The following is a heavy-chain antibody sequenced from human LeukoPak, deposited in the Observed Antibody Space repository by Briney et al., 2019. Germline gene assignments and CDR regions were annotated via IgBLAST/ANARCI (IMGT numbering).Heavy chain of an antibody. CDR1: GASFSDFY. J-gene: IGHJ4*02. CDR3: ARHASGWVGELDY. V-gene: IGHV4-59*08. CDR2: ISDSGGT. Sequence: SETLSLTCTVSGASFSDFYWSRVRQSPGRGLEWIGYISDSGGTSYNPSLKSRVTLSVDTSKSQFFLNLNSVTAADTAVYYCARHASGWVGELDYWGQGTLVTVSS. D-gene: IGHD6-19*01.